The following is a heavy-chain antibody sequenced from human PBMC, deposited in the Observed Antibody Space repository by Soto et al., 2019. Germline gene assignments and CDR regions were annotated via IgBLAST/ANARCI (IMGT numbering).Heavy chain of an antibody. CDR3: ARGIAARRTNYYYYYYMDV. V-gene: IGHV1-69*02. J-gene: IGHJ6*03. CDR1: GGTFSSYT. Sequence: QVQLVQSGAEVKKPGSSVKVSCKASGGTFSSYTISWVRQARGQGLEWMGRIIPILGIANYAQKFQGRVTITADKSTSTAYMELSSLRSEDTAVYYCARGIAARRTNYYYYYYMDVWGKGTTVTVSS. CDR2: IIPILGIA. D-gene: IGHD6-6*01.